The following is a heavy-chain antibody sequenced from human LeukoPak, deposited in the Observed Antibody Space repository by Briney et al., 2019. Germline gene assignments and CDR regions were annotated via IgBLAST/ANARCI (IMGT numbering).Heavy chain of an antibody. J-gene: IGHJ6*03. CDR1: GFTFSSYS. D-gene: IGHD4-11*01. V-gene: IGHV3-21*01. CDR2: NSSSSSYI. CDR3: ATAASRDSNYYMDV. Sequence: PGGSLRLTCAASGFTFSSYSMNWVRQAPGKGLEWISSNSSSSSYIYYADSVKGRFTISRDNAKNSLYLQMNSLRAEDTAVYYCATAASRDSNYYMDVWGKGTTVTVSS.